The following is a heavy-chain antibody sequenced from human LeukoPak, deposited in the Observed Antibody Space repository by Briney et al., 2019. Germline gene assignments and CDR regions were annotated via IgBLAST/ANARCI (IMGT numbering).Heavy chain of an antibody. D-gene: IGHD6-13*01. CDR3: ARDRYSSSWYDY. V-gene: IGHV3-23*01. CDR2: ISASGGTT. J-gene: IGHJ4*02. CDR1: GFTFSNYA. Sequence: GGSLRLSCAASGFTFSNYAMSWVRQAPGKGLEWVSAISASGGTTYYADSVKGRFSIYRDNPKNSLYLQMNSLRAEDTAVYYCARDRYSSSWYDYWGQGTLVTVSS.